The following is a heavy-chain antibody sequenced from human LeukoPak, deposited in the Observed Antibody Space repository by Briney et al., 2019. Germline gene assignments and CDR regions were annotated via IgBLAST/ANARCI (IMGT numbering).Heavy chain of an antibody. CDR2: IREDGSEK. V-gene: IGHV3-7*01. D-gene: IGHD1-1*01. Sequence: GGSLRLSCAASGFRLSDHWMSWVRQAPGKGLEWVANIREDGSEKKYMDSVKGRFTISRDNAKNSVYLQMNSLGAEDTAVYYCARDGRGGHNDYRGQGTLVTVSS. CDR3: ARDGRGGHNDY. J-gene: IGHJ4*02. CDR1: GFRLSDHW.